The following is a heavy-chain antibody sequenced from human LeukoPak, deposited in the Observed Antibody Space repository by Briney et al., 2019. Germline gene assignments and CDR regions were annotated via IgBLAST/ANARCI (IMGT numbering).Heavy chain of an antibody. CDR1: GYTFTGYY. Sequence: ASVKVSCKASGYTFTGYYMHWVRQAPGQGLEWMGWINPNSGGTNYAQKFQGRVTMTRDTSINTAYMELSRLRSDDTAVYYCARVRIVQPESAGRNWFDPWGQGTLVTVSS. V-gene: IGHV1-2*02. J-gene: IGHJ5*02. CDR2: INPNSGGT. D-gene: IGHD1-1*01. CDR3: ARVRIVQPESAGRNWFDP.